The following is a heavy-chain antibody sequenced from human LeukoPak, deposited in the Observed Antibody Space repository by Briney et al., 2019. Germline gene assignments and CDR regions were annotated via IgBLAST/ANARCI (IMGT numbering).Heavy chain of an antibody. Sequence: ASVKVSCKASGYTFTTYGISWVRQAPGQGLEWMGWISTYNGNTNYAQKLQGRVTMTTDTSTSTAYMELRSLRSDDTAVYYCARVFSYDILTGYFGWRGKYYFDYWGQGTLVTVSS. J-gene: IGHJ4*02. V-gene: IGHV1-18*01. CDR1: GYTFTTYG. CDR3: ARVFSYDILTGYFGWRGKYYFDY. D-gene: IGHD3-9*01. CDR2: ISTYNGNT.